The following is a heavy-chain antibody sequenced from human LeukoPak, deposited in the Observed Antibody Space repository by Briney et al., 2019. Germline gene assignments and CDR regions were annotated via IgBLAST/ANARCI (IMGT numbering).Heavy chain of an antibody. CDR3: ARDVVVTSSPDAFDI. CDR1: GDSVTSGGYL. V-gene: IGHV4-31*03. D-gene: IGHD2-21*02. CDR2: ISNSGTT. J-gene: IGHJ3*02. Sequence: TSQTLSLTCTVSGDSVTSGGYLWTWIRHHPGKGLEWIGYISNSGTTSYNPSLKSRVSISVDTSNNQFSLSLSSVTAADTAVYYCARDVVVTSSPDAFDIWGQGTMVAVSS.